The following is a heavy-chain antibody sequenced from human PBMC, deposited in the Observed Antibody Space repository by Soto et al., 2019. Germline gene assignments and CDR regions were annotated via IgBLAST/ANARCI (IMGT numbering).Heavy chain of an antibody. Sequence: ASVKVSCKASGYTFTTYGITWVRQAPGQGLEWMGWINPNSGGTNYPLKFRDRVTMTRDTSISTAYMELSRLTSDDTAFYYCARDRVDYSSFHYGMDVWGQGTTVTVSS. CDR2: INPNSGGT. D-gene: IGHD6-19*01. CDR1: GYTFTTYG. J-gene: IGHJ6*02. CDR3: ARDRVDYSSFHYGMDV. V-gene: IGHV1-2*02.